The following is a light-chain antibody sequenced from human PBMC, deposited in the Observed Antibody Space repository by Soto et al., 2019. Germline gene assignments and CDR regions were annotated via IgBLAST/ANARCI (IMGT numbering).Light chain of an antibody. V-gene: IGLV2-14*01. CDR1: SSDVGSYNY. CDR2: EVS. CDR3: SSYTSSSTLV. Sequence: QSVLTQPASVSGSPGQSITISCTGTSSDVGSYNYVSWYQQHPGKAPKLMIYEVSNRPSGVSNRLSGSKSGNTASLTISGLQAEDEADYYCSSYTSSSTLVFGGGTQLTVL. J-gene: IGLJ2*01.